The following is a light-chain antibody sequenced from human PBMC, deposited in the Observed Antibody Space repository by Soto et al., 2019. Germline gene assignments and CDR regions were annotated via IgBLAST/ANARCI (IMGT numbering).Light chain of an antibody. Sequence: EIVLTQSPATLSLSPGERATLSCRASQSVSSYLAWYQQKPGQAPRLLIYDASNRATGIPARFSGSGSGTDFTLTISSLDPEDFAVYYCQQRSNWHTFGGGTKVEIK. CDR1: QSVSSY. J-gene: IGKJ4*01. CDR3: QQRSNWHT. CDR2: DAS. V-gene: IGKV3-11*01.